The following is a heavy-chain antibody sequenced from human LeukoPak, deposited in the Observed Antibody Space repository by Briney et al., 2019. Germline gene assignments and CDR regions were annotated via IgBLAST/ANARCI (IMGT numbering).Heavy chain of an antibody. CDR3: ARDRNVVVPAAMSYYYYYMDV. Sequence: ASVKVPCKASGGTFSSYAISWVRQAPGQGLEWMGRIIPIFGTASYAQKFQGRVTITTDESTSTAYMELSRLRSDDTAVYYCARDRNVVVPAAMSYYYYYMDVWGKGTTVTVSS. D-gene: IGHD2-2*01. V-gene: IGHV1-69*05. J-gene: IGHJ6*03. CDR1: GGTFSSYA. CDR2: IIPIFGTA.